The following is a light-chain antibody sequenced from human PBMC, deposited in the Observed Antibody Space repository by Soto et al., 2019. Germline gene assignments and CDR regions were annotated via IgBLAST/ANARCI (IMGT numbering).Light chain of an antibody. Sequence: EAVLTPSPVTLALSPGERSTLSCRASQSFRGLLAWYQQKPGQAPRLLIYDAYNRATGIPPRFSGSGSGTDFTLTVSSLEPEDSAVYYCQQRHMWPITFGQGTRLEIK. V-gene: IGKV3-11*01. J-gene: IGKJ5*01. CDR2: DAY. CDR1: QSFRGL. CDR3: QQRHMWPIT.